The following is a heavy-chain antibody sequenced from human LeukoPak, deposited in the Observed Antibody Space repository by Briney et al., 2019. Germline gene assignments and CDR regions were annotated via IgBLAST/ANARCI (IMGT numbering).Heavy chain of an antibody. CDR3: STVRGVTTFDN. V-gene: IGHV4-30-4*03. Sequence: SETLSLTCTVSGGSISSGDYYWSWIRQPPGKGLEWIGYIYYSGSTNYNPSLKSRVTISVDESQNQFSLNLSSVTAADTAVYYCSTVRGVTTFDNWGQGTLVTVSS. D-gene: IGHD3-10*01. J-gene: IGHJ4*02. CDR1: GGSISSGDYY. CDR2: IYYSGST.